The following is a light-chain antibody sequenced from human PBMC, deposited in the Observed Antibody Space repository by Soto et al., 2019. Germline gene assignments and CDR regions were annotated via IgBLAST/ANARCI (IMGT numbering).Light chain of an antibody. CDR3: QQRHMWPIT. CDR2: GAS. CDR1: QSVSSSY. Sequence: EIVLTHSPGTLSLYPWEIATLSCRASQSVSSSYLAWYQQKPGQAPRLLIYGASSRATGIPDRFSGSGSGTDFTLTISSLEPEDSAVYYCQQRHMWPITFGQGTRLEIK. V-gene: IGKV3D-20*02. J-gene: IGKJ5*01.